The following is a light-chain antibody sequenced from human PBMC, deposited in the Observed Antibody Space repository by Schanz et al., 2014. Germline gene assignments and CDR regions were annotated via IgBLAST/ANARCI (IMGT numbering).Light chain of an antibody. V-gene: IGLV2-14*03. CDR1: SSDVGAHES. J-gene: IGLJ1*01. CDR3: ISHMYSTNPYV. CDR2: NVD. Sequence: QSALTQPASVSGSPGQSITISCTGTSSDVGAHESVSWYQQHPGEAPKLIIYNVDLRPSGISNRFSGSKSGNTASLTISGLQPEDEGDYFCISHMYSTNPYVLGTGTKLTVL.